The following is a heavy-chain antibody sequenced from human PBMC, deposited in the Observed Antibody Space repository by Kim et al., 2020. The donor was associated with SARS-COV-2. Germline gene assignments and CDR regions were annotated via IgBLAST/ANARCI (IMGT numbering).Heavy chain of an antibody. D-gene: IGHD4-17*01. CDR1: GFTFSSYG. V-gene: IGHV3-30*18. J-gene: IGHJ4*02. CDR3: AKSPYGDYAIHY. CDR2: ISYDGSNK. Sequence: GGSLRLSCAASGFTFSSYGMHWVRQAPGKGLEWVAVISYDGSNKYYADSVKGRFTISRDNSKNTLYLQMNSLRAEDTAVYYCAKSPYGDYAIHYWGQGTLVTVSS.